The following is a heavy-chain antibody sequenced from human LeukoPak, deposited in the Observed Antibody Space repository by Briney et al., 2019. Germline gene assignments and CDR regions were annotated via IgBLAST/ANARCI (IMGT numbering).Heavy chain of an antibody. V-gene: IGHV3-48*03. CDR2: ISSIGSTI. CDR3: AELGITMIGGV. J-gene: IGHJ6*04. Sequence: QSGGSLRLSCAASGFTFSSYEMNWVRQAPGKGLEWVSYISSIGSTIYYADSVKGRFTISRDKAKNSLYLQMNSLRAEDTAVYYCAELGITMIGGVWGKGTTVTTSS. D-gene: IGHD3-10*02. CDR1: GFTFSSYE.